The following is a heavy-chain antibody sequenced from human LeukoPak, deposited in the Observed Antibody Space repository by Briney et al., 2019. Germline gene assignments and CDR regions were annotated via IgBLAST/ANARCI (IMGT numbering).Heavy chain of an antibody. CDR3: ARLGIITAAGSNDY. CDR1: GFTFSSYA. D-gene: IGHD6-13*01. CDR2: ISYSGDTI. Sequence: GGSLRLSCAASGFTFSSYAMSWIRQAPGKGLEWVSYISYSGDTIYYADSVKGRFTVSRDNAKNSLYLQMNSLRAEDTAVYYCARLGIITAAGSNDYWGQGTLVTVSS. V-gene: IGHV3-11*01. J-gene: IGHJ4*02.